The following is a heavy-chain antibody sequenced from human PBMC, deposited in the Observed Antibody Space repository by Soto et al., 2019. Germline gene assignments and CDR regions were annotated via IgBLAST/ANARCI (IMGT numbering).Heavy chain of an antibody. J-gene: IGHJ4*01. D-gene: IGHD2-8*01. Sequence: QVQLQESGPGLVKPSETLSLTCTVSGGSISSYYWSWIRQPPGMGLEWIGYIYYSGSTNYNPSLKGRGTSAVDTGQYQFCREVRSLNALDKGRYYFGRGAPGVNGFD. V-gene: IGHV4-59*01. CDR1: GGSISSYY. CDR3: GRGAPGVNGFD. CDR2: IYYSGST.